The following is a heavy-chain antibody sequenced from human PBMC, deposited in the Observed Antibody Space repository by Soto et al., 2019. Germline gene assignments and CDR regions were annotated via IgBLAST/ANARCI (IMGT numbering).Heavy chain of an antibody. CDR2: VYYSGST. CDR1: GGSISTYY. Sequence: SETLSLTCTVSGGSISTYYWSWVRQPPGKGLEWIGYVYYSGSTNYNPSLKSRVTISVDTSKNQFSLKLTSVTAADTAMYYCARVGRKDIVVVPAAEDAFDIWGQGTMVTVSS. V-gene: IGHV4-59*01. CDR3: ARVGRKDIVVVPAAEDAFDI. D-gene: IGHD2-2*01. J-gene: IGHJ3*02.